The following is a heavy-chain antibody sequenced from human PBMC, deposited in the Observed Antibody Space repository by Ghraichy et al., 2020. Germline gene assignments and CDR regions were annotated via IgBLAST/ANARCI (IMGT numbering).Heavy chain of an antibody. CDR1: GGSFSGYY. CDR2: INHSGST. D-gene: IGHD4-17*01. V-gene: IGHV4-34*01. CDR3: ARVRSDYGDYERGGNYMDV. Sequence: LSLTCAVYGGSFSGYYWSWIRQPPGKGLEWIGEINHSGSTNYNPSLKSRVTISVDTSKNQFSLKLSSVTAADTAVYYCARVRSDYGDYERGGNYMDVWGKGTTVTVSS. J-gene: IGHJ6*03.